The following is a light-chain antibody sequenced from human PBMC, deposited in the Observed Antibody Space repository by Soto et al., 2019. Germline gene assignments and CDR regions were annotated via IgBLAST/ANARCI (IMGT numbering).Light chain of an antibody. CDR1: SSDVGGYNY. CDR2: EVS. J-gene: IGLJ1*01. CDR3: SSYTSSDSYV. Sequence: QSALTQPASVSGSPGQAITISCTGISSDVGGYNYVSWYQQHPGKAPKLMIYEVSNRPSGVSNRFSGSKSGSTASLTISGLQAEDEADYYCSSYTSSDSYVCATGTKLTVL. V-gene: IGLV2-14*01.